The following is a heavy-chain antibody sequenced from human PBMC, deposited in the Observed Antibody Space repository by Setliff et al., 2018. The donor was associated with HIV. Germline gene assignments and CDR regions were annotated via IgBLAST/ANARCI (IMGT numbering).Heavy chain of an antibody. J-gene: IGHJ4*02. CDR3: ARGRIADCTFDN. D-gene: IGHD6-13*01. CDR2: IYYTGNT. V-gene: IGHV4-39*07. Sequence: SETLSLTCTVSGGSISSSSYYWGWIRQPPGKGLEWIGSIYYTGNTYYNPSLKSRVTMSVDTSKRQFSLNLTSVTAADTAVYYCARGRIADCTFDNWGQGTLVTVSS. CDR1: GGSISSSSYY.